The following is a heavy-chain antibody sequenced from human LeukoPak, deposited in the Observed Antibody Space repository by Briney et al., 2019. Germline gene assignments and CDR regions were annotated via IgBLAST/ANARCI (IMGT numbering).Heavy chain of an antibody. CDR1: GFTFSDYY. CDR2: ISSSGSTI. J-gene: IGHJ4*02. CDR3: ARGPYYYDSSGYYGDFDY. D-gene: IGHD3-22*01. Sequence: PGGSLRLSCAASGFTFSDYYMSWIRQAPGKGLEWVSYISSSGSTIYYADSVKGRFTISRDNAKNSLYLQMNSLRAEDTAVYYCARGPYYYDSSGYYGDFDYWGQGTLVTVSS. V-gene: IGHV3-11*01.